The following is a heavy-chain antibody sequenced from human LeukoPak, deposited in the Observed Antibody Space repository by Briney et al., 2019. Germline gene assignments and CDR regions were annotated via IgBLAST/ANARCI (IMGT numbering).Heavy chain of an antibody. CDR1: GFTISAYS. D-gene: IGHD5-18*01. J-gene: IGHJ4*02. Sequence: PGGSLRLSCAASGFTISAYSMNWVRQAPGKGLEWVANTNQDGSEKYYADSVKGRFTISRDNAKNSLYLQMNGLRAEDTAVYYCAKQLSSNANWGQGTLVTLSS. CDR3: AKQLSSNAN. V-gene: IGHV3-7*01. CDR2: TNQDGSEK.